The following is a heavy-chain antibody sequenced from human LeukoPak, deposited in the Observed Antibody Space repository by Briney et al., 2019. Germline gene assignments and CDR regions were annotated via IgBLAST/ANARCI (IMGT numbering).Heavy chain of an antibody. D-gene: IGHD6-25*01. CDR2: VHLDGRT. CDR1: GGSVSSINW. Sequence: SETLSLTCGVSGGSVSSINWWTWIRQPPGKGLEWIGEVHLDGRTNFNPSLKSRLTMSVDLSENHVSLKLTSVTAADTAVYYCAREGGFYRPLDYSGQGTLVTVSS. CDR3: AREGGFYRPLDY. V-gene: IGHV4-4*02. J-gene: IGHJ4*02.